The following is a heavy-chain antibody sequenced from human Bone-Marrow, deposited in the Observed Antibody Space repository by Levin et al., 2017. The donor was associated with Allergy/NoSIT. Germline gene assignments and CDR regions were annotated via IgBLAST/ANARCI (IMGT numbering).Heavy chain of an antibody. V-gene: IGHV4-59*01. Sequence: SETLSLTCTVSGGSISSYYWSWIRQPPGKGLEWIGYIYYSGSTNYNPSLKSRVTISVDTSKNQFSLKLSSVTAADTAVYYCARASGSYLDYYFDYWGQGTLVTVSS. D-gene: IGHD1-26*01. CDR1: GGSISSYY. CDR3: ARASGSYLDYYFDY. J-gene: IGHJ4*02. CDR2: IYYSGST.